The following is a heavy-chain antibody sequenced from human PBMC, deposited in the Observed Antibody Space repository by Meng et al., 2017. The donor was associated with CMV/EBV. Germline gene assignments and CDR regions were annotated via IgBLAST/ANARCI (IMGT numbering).Heavy chain of an antibody. CDR3: ARDRYYDFWSGYYSDYYYGMDV. Sequence: ETLSLTCAASGFTFSSYWMSWVRQAPGKGLEWVANIKQDGSGKYYVDSVKGRFTISRDNAKNSLYLQMNSLRAEDTAVYYCARDRYYDFWSGYYSDYYYGMDVWGQGTTVTVSS. CDR2: IKQDGSGK. V-gene: IGHV3-7*01. CDR1: GFTFSSYW. D-gene: IGHD3-3*01. J-gene: IGHJ6*02.